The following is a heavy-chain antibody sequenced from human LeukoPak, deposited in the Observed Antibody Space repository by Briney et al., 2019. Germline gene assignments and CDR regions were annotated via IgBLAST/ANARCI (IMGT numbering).Heavy chain of an antibody. J-gene: IGHJ4*02. CDR3: IRGGANTPFDY. Sequence: GGSLRLSCAASGFTFSSYSMNWVRQAPGKGLEWVGFIRSKGYGGTTEDAASVKGRFTISRDDSKSIAYLQMNSLKTEDTAVYYCIRGGANTPFDYWGQGTLVTVSS. D-gene: IGHD2-15*01. CDR2: IRSKGYGGTT. V-gene: IGHV3-49*04. CDR1: GFTFSSYS.